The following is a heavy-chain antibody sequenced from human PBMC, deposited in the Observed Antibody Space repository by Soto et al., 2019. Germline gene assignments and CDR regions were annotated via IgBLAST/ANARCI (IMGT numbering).Heavy chain of an antibody. J-gene: IGHJ6*02. CDR1: GYSFTSYW. CDR3: ARHNRTDHYYYYGMDV. Sequence: GESLKISCKGSGYSFTSYWISWVRQMPGKGLEWMGRIDPSDSYTNYSPSFQGHVTISADKSISTAYLQWSSLKASDTAMYYCARHNRTDHYYYYGMDVWGQGTTVTVSS. CDR2: IDPSDSYT. V-gene: IGHV5-10-1*01.